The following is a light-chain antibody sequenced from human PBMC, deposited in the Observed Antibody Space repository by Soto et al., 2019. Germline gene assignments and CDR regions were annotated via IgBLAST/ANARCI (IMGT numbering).Light chain of an antibody. CDR2: GAS. CDR1: QSISSSY. Sequence: EIVLTQSPGTLSLSPGERATLSCRASQSISSSYLAWYQQKLGQAPRLLIYGASSRATGIPDRFSGGGSGTDFTLTISRREPEDFAVYYCQQYGSSPLTFGGGTKVEIK. V-gene: IGKV3-20*01. CDR3: QQYGSSPLT. J-gene: IGKJ4*01.